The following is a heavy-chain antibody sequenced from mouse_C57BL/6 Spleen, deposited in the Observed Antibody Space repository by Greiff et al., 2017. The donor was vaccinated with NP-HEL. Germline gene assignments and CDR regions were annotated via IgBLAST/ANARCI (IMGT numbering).Heavy chain of an antibody. Sequence: QVQLQQSGPELVKPGASVKISCKASGYSFTSYYIHWVKQRPGQGLEWIGWIYPGSGNTKYNEKFKGKATLTADTSSITAFMQLSSLTSEDSAVYFSADSLNLEAWFAYWGQGTLVTVSA. D-gene: IGHD4-1*01. CDR3: ADSLNLEAWFAY. CDR2: IYPGSGNT. J-gene: IGHJ3*01. CDR1: GYSFTSYY. V-gene: IGHV1-66*01.